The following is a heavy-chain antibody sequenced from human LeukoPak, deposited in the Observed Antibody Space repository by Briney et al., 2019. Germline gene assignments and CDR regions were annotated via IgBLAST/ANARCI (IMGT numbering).Heavy chain of an antibody. CDR3: ARVFRVPAAPGYFDY. CDR1: GGSISSGDYY. Sequence: PSQTLSLTCTVSGGSISSGDYYWSWIRQPPGKGLEWIGYIYYSGSTYYNPSLKSRVTISVDTSKNQFSLKLSSVTAADTAVYYCARVFRVPAAPGYFDYWGQGTLVTVSS. V-gene: IGHV4-30-4*08. J-gene: IGHJ4*02. CDR2: IYYSGST. D-gene: IGHD2-2*01.